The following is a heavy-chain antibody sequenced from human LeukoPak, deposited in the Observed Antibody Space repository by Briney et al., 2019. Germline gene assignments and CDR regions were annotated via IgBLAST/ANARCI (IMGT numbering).Heavy chain of an antibody. J-gene: IGHJ3*02. CDR3: ARVEGIVATADAFDI. CDR1: GYTFTDYW. Sequence: GESLKISCKTSGYTFTDYWIGWVRQTPGKGLEWMGIIYPGDSDTRYSPSFQGQVTISADKSISTAYLQWSSLKASDTAMYYCARVEGIVATADAFDIWGQGIMVTVSS. V-gene: IGHV5-51*01. D-gene: IGHD5-12*01. CDR2: IYPGDSDT.